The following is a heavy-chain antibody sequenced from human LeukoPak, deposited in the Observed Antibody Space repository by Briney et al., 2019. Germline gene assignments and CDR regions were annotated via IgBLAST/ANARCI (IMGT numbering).Heavy chain of an antibody. J-gene: IGHJ4*02. CDR2: IYYSGST. D-gene: IGHD1-26*01. CDR3: ARYSRIVGATFNY. Sequence: PSETLSLTCTVSGGSISSSSYYWGWIRQPPGKWLEWIGSIYYSGSTYYNPSLKSRVTISVDTSKNQFSLKLSSVTAADTAVYYCARYSRIVGATFNYWGQGTLVTVSS. CDR1: GGSISSSSYY. V-gene: IGHV4-39*01.